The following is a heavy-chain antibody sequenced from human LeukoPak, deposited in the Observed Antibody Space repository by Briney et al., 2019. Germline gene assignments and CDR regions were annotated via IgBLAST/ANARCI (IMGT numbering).Heavy chain of an antibody. V-gene: IGHV3-23*01. CDR3: ARSKSAATDSSDY. D-gene: IGHD6-13*01. J-gene: IGHJ4*02. Sequence: GGSLRLSCAASGFTFSRYAMTWVRQARGKGLEWVSFISDSGGSTYYVDSVKGRYTLSRDNSKNTLYLQLNGRRAEDRAVYYCARSKSAATDSSDYWGQGALVTVSS. CDR2: ISDSGGST. CDR1: GFTFSRYA.